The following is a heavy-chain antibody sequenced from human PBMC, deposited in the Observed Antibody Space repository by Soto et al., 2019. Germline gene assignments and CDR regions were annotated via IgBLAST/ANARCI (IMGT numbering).Heavy chain of an antibody. V-gene: IGHV6-1*01. D-gene: IGHD5-12*01. J-gene: IGHJ6*02. CDR2: TYYRSKWYN. CDR3: ARGGYSGYEVYYYYGMDV. CDR1: GDRFCSNIAA. Sequence: PSLPFSITGDISGDRFCSNIAACNCKKQSPSTGLEWLGRTYYRSKWYNDYAVSVKSRITINPDTSKNQFSLQLNSVTPEDTAVYYCARGGYSGYEVYYYYGMDVWGQGTTVTVSS.